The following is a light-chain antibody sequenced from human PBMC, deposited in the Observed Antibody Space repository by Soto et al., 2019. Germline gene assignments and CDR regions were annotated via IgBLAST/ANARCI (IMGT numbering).Light chain of an antibody. Sequence: EIVMTQSPATLSVSPGERATLSCRASQSISSNLAWYQQKPGQAPRLLIYGASTRATGIQARFSGSGSGTEFTLTISSLQSGDVAVYYCQQYNKWPLTFGGGTKVDI. CDR1: QSISSN. CDR2: GAS. J-gene: IGKJ4*01. V-gene: IGKV3-15*01. CDR3: QQYNKWPLT.